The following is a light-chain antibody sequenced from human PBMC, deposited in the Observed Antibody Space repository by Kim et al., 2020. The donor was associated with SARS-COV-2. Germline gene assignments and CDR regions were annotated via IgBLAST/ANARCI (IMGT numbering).Light chain of an antibody. CDR2: QDS. CDR3: QAWDSSTVV. Sequence: SYELTQPPSVSVSPGQTASITCSGDKLGDKYACWYQQKPGQSPVLVIYQDSKRPSRIPERFSGSNSGNTATLTISGTQAMDEADYYCQAWDSSTVVFCGG. CDR1: KLGDKY. J-gene: IGLJ2*01. V-gene: IGLV3-1*01.